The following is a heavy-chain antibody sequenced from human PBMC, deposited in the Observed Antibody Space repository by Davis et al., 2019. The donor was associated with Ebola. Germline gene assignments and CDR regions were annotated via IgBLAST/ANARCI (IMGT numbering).Heavy chain of an antibody. Sequence: PWGSLRLSCVASGFTFSNHIVTWVRQAPGKGLEWVANMRQDGSEKFYVDSVKGRFTISRDNAKNSLYLQMNSLRAEDTAVYYCAREGDAFDLWGQGTMVTVSP. J-gene: IGHJ3*01. V-gene: IGHV3-7*03. CDR3: AREGDAFDL. CDR2: MRQDGSEK. CDR1: GFTFSNHI.